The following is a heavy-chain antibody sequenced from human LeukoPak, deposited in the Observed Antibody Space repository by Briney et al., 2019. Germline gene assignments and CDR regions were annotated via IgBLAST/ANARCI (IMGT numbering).Heavy chain of an antibody. CDR2: IYTSGST. CDR1: GGSISSGSYY. V-gene: IGHV4-61*02. CDR3: ARDRGVPAAPFDY. J-gene: IGHJ4*02. Sequence: PSETLSLTCTVSGGSISSGSYYWSWIRQPAGKGLEWIGRIYTSGSTNYNPSLKSRVTISVNTSKNQFSLKLSSVTAADTAVYYCARDRGVPAAPFDYWGQGTLVTVSS. D-gene: IGHD2-2*01.